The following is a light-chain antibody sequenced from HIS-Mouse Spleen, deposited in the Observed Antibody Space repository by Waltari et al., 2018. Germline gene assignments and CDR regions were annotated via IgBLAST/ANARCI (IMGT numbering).Light chain of an antibody. CDR2: DVS. V-gene: IGLV2-14*03. J-gene: IGLJ2*01. Sequence: QSALTQPASVSGSPGQSITISCTGTSSDVGGYNYVSWYQQHPGKAPKLMLYDVSNRPSGVSNHFSGSKSGNTASLTISGLQAEDEADYYCSSYTSSSFNVVFGGGTKLTVL. CDR3: SSYTSSSFNVV. CDR1: SSDVGGYNY.